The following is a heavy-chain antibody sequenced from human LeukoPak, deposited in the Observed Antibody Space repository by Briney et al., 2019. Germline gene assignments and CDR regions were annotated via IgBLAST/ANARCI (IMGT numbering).Heavy chain of an antibody. V-gene: IGHV3-11*06. CDR2: ISSSSSYT. J-gene: IGHJ4*02. D-gene: IGHD6-13*01. CDR1: GFTFSDYY. CDR3: ASSYSSSWNPLDY. Sequence: GGSLRLSCAASGFTFSDYYMSWIRQAPGKGLEWVSYISSSSSYTNYADSVKGRFTISRDNAKNSLYLQMNSLRAEDTAVYYCASSYSSSWNPLDYWGQGTLVTVSS.